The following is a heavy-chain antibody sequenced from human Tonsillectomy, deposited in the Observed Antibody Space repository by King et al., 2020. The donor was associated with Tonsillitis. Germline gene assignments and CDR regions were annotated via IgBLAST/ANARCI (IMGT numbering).Heavy chain of an antibody. CDR2: IRYDGSNK. J-gene: IGHJ4*02. V-gene: IGHV3-30*02. CDR1: GFTFSSYG. D-gene: IGHD3-22*01. CDR3: AKADYDSSGYLFDY. Sequence: VQLVESGGGVVQPGGSLRLSCAASGFTFSSYGMHWVRQAPGKGLEWVAFIRYDGSNKYYADSVKGRFTISRDNSKSTLYLQMNSLRAEDTAVYYCAKADYDSSGYLFDYWGQGTLVTVSS.